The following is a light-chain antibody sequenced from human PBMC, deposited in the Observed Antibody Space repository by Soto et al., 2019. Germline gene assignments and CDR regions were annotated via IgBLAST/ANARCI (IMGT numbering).Light chain of an antibody. V-gene: IGKV3D-15*01. Sequence: EIVMTQSPGTLSASPGERATLSCRASQSVSINLAWYQQKPGQAPRLLIYDASTRATGIPARFSGSGSGTEFTLTISSLQSKDFAVYYCQQYNNWHPLTFGGGTKVDIK. CDR3: QQYNNWHPLT. CDR2: DAS. J-gene: IGKJ4*01. CDR1: QSVSIN.